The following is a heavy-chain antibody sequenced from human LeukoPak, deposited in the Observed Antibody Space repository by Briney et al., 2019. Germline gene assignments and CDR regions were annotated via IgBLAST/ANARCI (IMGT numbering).Heavy chain of an antibody. D-gene: IGHD3-22*01. CDR2: ISSNGGRT. J-gene: IGHJ4*02. Sequence: PGGSLRLSCAASGFAFSSYAMHWVRQAPGKGLEYVSAISSNGGRTSYANSVKGRFTISRDNSKTTLYLQMGSLRAEDMAVYYCARVAFYDSSGYADYWGQGTLVTVSS. V-gene: IGHV3-64*01. CDR1: GFAFSSYA. CDR3: ARVAFYDSSGYADY.